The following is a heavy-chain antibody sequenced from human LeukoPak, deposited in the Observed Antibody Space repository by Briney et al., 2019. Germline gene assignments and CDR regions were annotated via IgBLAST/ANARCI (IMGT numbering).Heavy chain of an antibody. D-gene: IGHD2-2*01. J-gene: IGHJ5*02. CDR3: ARSYRVSGTAAMVWHRYNWIDP. Sequence: SETLSLTCAVYGGSFSGYYWSWIRQPPGKGLEWIGEINHSGSTNYNPSLKSRVTISVDTSKNQFSLKLSSVTAADTAVYYCARSYRVSGTAAMVWHRYNWIDPWGQGTLVTVSS. CDR1: GGSFSGYY. CDR2: INHSGST. V-gene: IGHV4-34*01.